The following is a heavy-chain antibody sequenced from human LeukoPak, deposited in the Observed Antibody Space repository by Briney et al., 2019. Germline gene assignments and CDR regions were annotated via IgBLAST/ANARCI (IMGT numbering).Heavy chain of an antibody. J-gene: IGHJ4*02. V-gene: IGHV3-33*01. CDR2: IWYDGSNK. D-gene: IGHD4-17*01. Sequence: GRSLRLSCAASGFTFSNYAMSWVRQAPGKGLEWVAVIWYDGSNKYYADSVKGRFTISRDNSKDTLYLQMNSLGAEDTAVYFCARGVTTLDYWGQGTLVTVSS. CDR3: ARGVTTLDY. CDR1: GFTFSNYA.